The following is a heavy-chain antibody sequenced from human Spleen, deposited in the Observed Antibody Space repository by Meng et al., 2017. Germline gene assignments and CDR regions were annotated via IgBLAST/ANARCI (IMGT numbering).Heavy chain of an antibody. CDR1: GYNFPAYW. V-gene: IGHV1-2*06. CDR2: IDPKSGDT. Sequence: ASAKVSCKPSGYNFPAYWLHWVRRAPGQGLEWMGRIDPKSGDTHYAQSFQGRVTMTGDTSISTAYMELSGLRSDDTAMYYCVRDEDISAAGKLFGDYWGQGTLVTVSS. D-gene: IGHD6-13*01. J-gene: IGHJ4*02. CDR3: VRDEDISAAGKLFGDY.